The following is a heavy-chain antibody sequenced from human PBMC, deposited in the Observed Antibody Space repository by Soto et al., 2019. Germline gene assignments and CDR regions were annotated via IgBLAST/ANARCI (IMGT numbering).Heavy chain of an antibody. CDR2: ISGSGGST. J-gene: IGHJ4*02. V-gene: IGHV3-23*01. Sequence: GESLKISCAASGFTFSSYAMSWVRQAPGKGLEWVSAISGSGGSTYYADSVKGRFTISRDNSKNTLYLQMNSLRAEDTAVYYCANHYYDSSGYDYWGQGTLVTVSS. CDR3: ANHYYDSSGYDY. CDR1: GFTFSSYA. D-gene: IGHD3-22*01.